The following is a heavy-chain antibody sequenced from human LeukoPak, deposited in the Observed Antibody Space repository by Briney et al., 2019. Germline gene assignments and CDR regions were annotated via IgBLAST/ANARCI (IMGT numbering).Heavy chain of an antibody. CDR1: GYTFTGYY. V-gene: IGHV1-2*02. D-gene: IGHD6-19*01. CDR2: INPNSGDT. CDR3: ARGYSSGWYLDY. J-gene: IGHJ4*02. Sequence: ASVKVSCKASGYTFTGYYMHWVRQAPGQGLEWMGCINPNSGDTDYTQKFQGRVTMTKDTSISTAYMELSGLRLDDTVSYYCARGYSSGWYLDYWGQGTLVTVSS.